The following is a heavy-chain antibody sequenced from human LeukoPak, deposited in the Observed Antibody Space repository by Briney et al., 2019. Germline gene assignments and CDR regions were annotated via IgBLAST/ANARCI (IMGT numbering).Heavy chain of an antibody. CDR2: INHSGST. J-gene: IGHJ4*02. CDR3: ARVAGYTTYFDY. D-gene: IGHD5-12*01. CDR1: GGSFSGYY. V-gene: IGHV4-34*01. Sequence: SETLSLTCAVYGGSFSGYYWSWIRQPPGEGLEWIGEINHSGSTNYNPSLKSRVTISVDRSKNQFSLKLSSVTAADTAVYYCARVAGYTTYFDYWGQGTLVTVSS.